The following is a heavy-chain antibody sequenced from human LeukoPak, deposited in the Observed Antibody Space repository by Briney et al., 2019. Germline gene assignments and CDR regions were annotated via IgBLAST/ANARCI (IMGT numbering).Heavy chain of an antibody. CDR3: AKDNMGMGSGDPFDY. D-gene: IGHD4-17*01. CDR1: GFAFDKYA. CDR2: ISGSGDST. J-gene: IGHJ4*02. Sequence: PGGSLRLSCAASGFAFDKYAMSWVRQAPGKGLEWVSTISGSGDSTYYADSVKGRFTISRDNSKNTLNLQMHGLRGEDTAVYYCAKDNMGMGSGDPFDYWGQGTLLTVAS. V-gene: IGHV3-23*01.